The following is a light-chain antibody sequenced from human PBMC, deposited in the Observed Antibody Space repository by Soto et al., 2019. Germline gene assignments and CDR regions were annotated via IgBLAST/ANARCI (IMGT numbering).Light chain of an antibody. Sequence: QPVLIQPPSASGTPGQRVTISCSGSRSNIGSNAVHWYQQLPGTAPKLLIYNNDQRPSGVPDRFSGSKSGTSASLAISGLQSEDEADYYCAAWDDSPRDVVFGGGTKLTVL. J-gene: IGLJ2*01. CDR2: NND. CDR1: RSNIGSNA. V-gene: IGLV1-44*01. CDR3: AAWDDSPRDVV.